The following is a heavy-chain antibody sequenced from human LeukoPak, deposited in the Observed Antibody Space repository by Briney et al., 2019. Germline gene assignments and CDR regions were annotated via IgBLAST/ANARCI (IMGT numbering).Heavy chain of an antibody. V-gene: IGHV4-39*01. CDR1: SGSISSSSYY. CDR3: ARQRGYSGYDYRGRGHWFDP. CDR2: INHSGRT. J-gene: IGHJ5*02. D-gene: IGHD5-12*01. Sequence: PSETLSLTCTVSSGSISSSSYYWGWIRQPPGKGLEWIGIINHSGRTYYKPSLKSRITISVDTSNNQFSLKLSSVTAADTAVYYCARQRGYSGYDYRGRGHWFDPWGQGTLVTVSS.